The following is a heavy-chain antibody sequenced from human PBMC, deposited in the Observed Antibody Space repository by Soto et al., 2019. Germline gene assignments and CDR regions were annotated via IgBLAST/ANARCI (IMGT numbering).Heavy chain of an antibody. D-gene: IGHD3-22*01. CDR2: ISGSGGST. Sequence: PGGSLRLSCAASGFTFSSYAMGWVRQAPGKGLEWVSAISGSGGSTYYADSVKGRFTISRDNSKNTLYLQMNSLRAEDTAVYYCAKGVHGVTMIVVVTFPFDYWGQGTLVTVSS. CDR3: AKGVHGVTMIVVVTFPFDY. V-gene: IGHV3-23*01. CDR1: GFTFSSYA. J-gene: IGHJ4*02.